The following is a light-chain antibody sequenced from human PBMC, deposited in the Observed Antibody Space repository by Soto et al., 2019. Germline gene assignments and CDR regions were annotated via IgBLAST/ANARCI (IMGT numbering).Light chain of an antibody. Sequence: QSVLTQPPSASGSPGQSVTISCTGTISDVGDYNYVSWYQQHPGKAPKLMIYEVSKRPSGVPDRFSGSKSGNTASLTVSGLQAEDEADYYCSSYAGSNKNVFGTGTKVTVL. CDR1: ISDVGDYNY. CDR3: SSYAGSNKNV. CDR2: EVS. V-gene: IGLV2-8*01. J-gene: IGLJ1*01.